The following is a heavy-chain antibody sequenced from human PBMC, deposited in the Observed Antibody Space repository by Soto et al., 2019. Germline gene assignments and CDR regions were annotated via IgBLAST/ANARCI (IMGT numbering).Heavy chain of an antibody. CDR2: IDESGTT. V-gene: IGHV4-39*02. CDR1: GGPIRSSRHY. J-gene: IGHJ4*02. CDR3: AREGGYVDY. Sequence: QLQLKESGPGLVKPSETLSLTCSVSGGPIRSSRHYWGWIRQSPGTGLEWIGSIDESGTTYYNPSLQRRVTVSVDTSKHQFSLKVISVTGADTAIYYCAREGGYVDYWGQGTLVTVSS. D-gene: IGHD3-16*01.